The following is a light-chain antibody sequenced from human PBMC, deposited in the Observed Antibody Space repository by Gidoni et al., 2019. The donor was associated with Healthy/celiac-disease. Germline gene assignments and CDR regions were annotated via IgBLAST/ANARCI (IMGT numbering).Light chain of an antibody. J-gene: IGKJ1*01. CDR3: QQYNNWPGT. Sequence: EIVMTQSPATLSVSPGERATLSCRASQSVSNNLAWYQQKPGQAPRLLNYGASTRATGIPARFSGSGAGTEFTLTISSLQSEDFAVYYCQQYNNWPGTFGQGTKVEIK. CDR2: GAS. V-gene: IGKV3-15*01. CDR1: QSVSNN.